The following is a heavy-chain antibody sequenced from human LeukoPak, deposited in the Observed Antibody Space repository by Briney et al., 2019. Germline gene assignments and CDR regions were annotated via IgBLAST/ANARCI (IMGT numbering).Heavy chain of an antibody. V-gene: IGHV4-34*01. Sequence: SETLSLTCAVVGGSFSGYYWTWIRQPPRKGLEWIGEINHSGSINYNPSLKSRVTISVDTSKNQFSLKLNSVTAADTAVYYCARGSIVVVPAAFNPWGQGTLVTVSS. CDR3: ARGSIVVVPAAFNP. J-gene: IGHJ5*02. D-gene: IGHD2-2*01. CDR1: GGSFSGYY. CDR2: INHSGSI.